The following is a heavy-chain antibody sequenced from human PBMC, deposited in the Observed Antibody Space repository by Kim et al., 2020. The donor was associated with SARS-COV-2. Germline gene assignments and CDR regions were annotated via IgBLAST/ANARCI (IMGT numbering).Heavy chain of an antibody. V-gene: IGHV3-48*04. CDR2: LAGIGGRV. CDR1: GISFSDYS. CDR3: TRDHPSAGDPLLDY. Sequence: GGSLRLSCAASGISFSDYSMNWVRQAPGRGLEWLSYLAGIGGRVYYADSVRGRFTMSRDNAKNSVFLQMNDLRVEDTALYYCTRDHPSAGDPLLDYWGQGTLVTVSS. J-gene: IGHJ4*02.